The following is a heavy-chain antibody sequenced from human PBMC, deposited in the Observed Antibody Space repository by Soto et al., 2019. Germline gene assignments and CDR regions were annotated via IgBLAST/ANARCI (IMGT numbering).Heavy chain of an antibody. CDR1: GYTFITHD. CDR3: ARHGIVGVKPFDY. J-gene: IGHJ4*02. Sequence: ASVKVSCKASGYTFITHDINWVRQAPGQGLEWMGWMNPNSGNTGTAQKFQGRVSMTGNTSMSTAYMVLSSLTSEDTAVYYCARHGIVGVKPFDYWGQGALVTVSS. V-gene: IGHV1-8*01. D-gene: IGHD1-26*01. CDR2: MNPNSGNT.